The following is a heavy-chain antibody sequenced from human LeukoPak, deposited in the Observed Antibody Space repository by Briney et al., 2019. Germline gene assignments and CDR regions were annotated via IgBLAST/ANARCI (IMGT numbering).Heavy chain of an antibody. CDR3: AKDGRSGNYWNYYYYMDV. Sequence: GGSLRLSYAASGFTFSSYAMSWVRQAPGKGLEWVSAISGSGGYTYYADSVKGRFTISRDNSKNTLYLQMISLRADDTALYYCAKDGRSGNYWNYYYYMDVWGKGTTVTISS. D-gene: IGHD3-10*01. CDR1: GFTFSSYA. CDR2: ISGSGGYT. J-gene: IGHJ6*03. V-gene: IGHV3-23*01.